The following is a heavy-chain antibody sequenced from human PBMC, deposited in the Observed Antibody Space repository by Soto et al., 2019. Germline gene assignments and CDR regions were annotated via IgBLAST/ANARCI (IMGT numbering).Heavy chain of an antibody. CDR1: GGSISSNNYY. Sequence: SETLSLTCIVSGGSISSNNYYWGWIRQPPGRGPEWIGSLDSTGNTYYSPSLKSRATISADTAKNHFSLRLNFVTAADTAVYYCARRPSPPDAFDMWGQGTMVTVSS. V-gene: IGHV4-39*02. J-gene: IGHJ3*02. CDR2: LDSTGNT. CDR3: ARRPSPPDAFDM.